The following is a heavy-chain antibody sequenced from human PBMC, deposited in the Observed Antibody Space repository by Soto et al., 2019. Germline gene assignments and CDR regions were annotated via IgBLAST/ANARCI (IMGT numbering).Heavy chain of an antibody. D-gene: IGHD3-22*01. Sequence: SETLSLTCTVSGGSISSYYWIWIRQPPGKGLEWIGYIYYSGSTNYNPSLKSRVTISVDTSKNQFSLKLSSVTAADTAVYYCARDTYYYDSSGYVSYYYGMDVWGQGTTVTVSS. CDR3: ARDTYYYDSSGYVSYYYGMDV. J-gene: IGHJ6*02. V-gene: IGHV4-59*01. CDR1: GGSISSYY. CDR2: IYYSGST.